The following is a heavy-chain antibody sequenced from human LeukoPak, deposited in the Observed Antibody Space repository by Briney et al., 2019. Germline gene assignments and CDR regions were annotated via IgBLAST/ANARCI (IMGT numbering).Heavy chain of an antibody. Sequence: GGSLRLSCAASGFTFSSYSMNWVRQAPGKGLEWVSSISSSSSYIYYADSVKGRFTISRDNAKNSLYLQMNSLRAEDTAVYYCARSYEYSSSGFWAFDIWGQGTMVTVSS. J-gene: IGHJ3*02. CDR3: ARSYEYSSSGFWAFDI. D-gene: IGHD6-6*01. V-gene: IGHV3-21*01. CDR2: ISSSSSYI. CDR1: GFTFSSYS.